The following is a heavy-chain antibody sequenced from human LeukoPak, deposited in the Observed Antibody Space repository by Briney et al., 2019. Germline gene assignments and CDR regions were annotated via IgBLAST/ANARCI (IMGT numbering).Heavy chain of an antibody. Sequence: ASVTVSFKASGYTFTGYYMHWVRQAPGQGLEWMGWINPNSGGTNYAQKFQGRVTMTRDTSISTAYMELSRLRSDDTAVYYCARAMTTVTPDAFDIWGQGTMVTVSS. CDR3: ARAMTTVTPDAFDI. CDR2: INPNSGGT. CDR1: GYTFTGYY. V-gene: IGHV1-2*02. J-gene: IGHJ3*02. D-gene: IGHD4-17*01.